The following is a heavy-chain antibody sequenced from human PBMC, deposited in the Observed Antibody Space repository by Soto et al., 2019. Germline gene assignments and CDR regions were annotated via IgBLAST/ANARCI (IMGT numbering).Heavy chain of an antibody. D-gene: IGHD1-1*01. CDR3: ARRLSGPKEEYNAYYFYGLDV. Sequence: GESLKISCQGSGYSFTTHWITWVRQTPGKGLEWMGRIDPSNSYINYSPSFQGHVTISVDRSISTAYLQWSRPEASDNAIYYCARRLSGPKEEYNAYYFYGLDVWGQGTKVTV. V-gene: IGHV5-10-1*01. J-gene: IGHJ6*02. CDR1: GYSFTTHW. CDR2: IDPSNSYI.